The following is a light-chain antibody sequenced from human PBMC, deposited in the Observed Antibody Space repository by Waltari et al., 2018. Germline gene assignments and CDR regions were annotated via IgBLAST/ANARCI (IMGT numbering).Light chain of an antibody. CDR2: FGS. J-gene: IGKJ2*01. CDR1: QSLLQRNGYNW. Sequence: DIVMTQSPLSLPVTPGEPASISCRSSQSLLQRNGYNWLNWYLQKPGQSPPVLIYFGSNRASGVPDRFSGSVSGTDFTLTISRVEAEDVGVYYCMQGLQTPYTFGQGTKLEI. V-gene: IGKV2-28*01. CDR3: MQGLQTPYT.